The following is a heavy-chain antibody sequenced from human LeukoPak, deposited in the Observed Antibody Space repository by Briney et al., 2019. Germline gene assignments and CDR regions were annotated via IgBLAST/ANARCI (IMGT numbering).Heavy chain of an antibody. J-gene: IGHJ4*02. V-gene: IGHV3-30*02. CDR1: GFTFSSYG. CDR3: AKASQRDSGSYFVMYYFDY. D-gene: IGHD1-26*01. Sequence: GGSLRLSCAASGFTFSSYGMHWVRQTPGKGLEWVAFIRYDGSNKYYADSVKGRFTISRDNPKNTLYLRMNSLRAEDTAVYYCAKASQRDSGSYFVMYYFDYWGQGTLVTVSS. CDR2: IRYDGSNK.